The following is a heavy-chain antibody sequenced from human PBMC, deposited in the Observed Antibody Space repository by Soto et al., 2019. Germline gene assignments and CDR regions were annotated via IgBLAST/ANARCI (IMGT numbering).Heavy chain of an antibody. J-gene: IGHJ3*02. CDR1: GFTFSSYA. CDR2: ISGSGGST. Sequence: EVQLLESGGGLVQPGGSLRLSCAASGFTFSSYAMSWVRQAPGKGLEWVSAISGSGGSTYYADSVKGRFTISRDNSKNTLYLQMNSLRAEDTAVYYCAKGRWDLDYYGSGTAPDAFDIWGQGTMVTVSS. CDR3: AKGRWDLDYYGSGTAPDAFDI. V-gene: IGHV3-23*01. D-gene: IGHD3-10*01.